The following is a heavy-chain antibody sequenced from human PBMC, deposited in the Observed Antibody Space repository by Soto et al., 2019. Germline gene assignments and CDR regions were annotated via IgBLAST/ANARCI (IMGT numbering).Heavy chain of an antibody. V-gene: IGHV3-21*01. Sequence: EVQLVESGGGLVKPGGSLRLSCAASGFTFSSYSMNWVRQAPGKGLEWVSSISSSSSYIYYADSVKGRFTIPRDNAKNSLYLQMNSLRAEDTAVYYCARDPSSGWQRGDFDYWGQGTLVTVSS. CDR3: ARDPSSGWQRGDFDY. CDR2: ISSSSSYI. CDR1: GFTFSSYS. D-gene: IGHD6-19*01. J-gene: IGHJ4*02.